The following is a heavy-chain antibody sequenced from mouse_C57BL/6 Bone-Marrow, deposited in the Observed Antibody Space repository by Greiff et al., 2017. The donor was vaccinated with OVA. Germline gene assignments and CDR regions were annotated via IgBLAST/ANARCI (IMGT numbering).Heavy chain of an antibody. V-gene: IGHV2-2*01. J-gene: IGHJ2*01. CDR3: ARNRPGLLSYYFDY. Sequence: VMLVESGPGLVQPSQSLSITCTVSGFSLTSYGVHWVRQSPGKGLEWLGVIWSGGSTDYNAAFISRLSISKDNSKSQVFFKMNSLQADDTAIYYCARNRPGLLSYYFDYWGQGTTLTVSS. CDR1: GFSLTSYG. D-gene: IGHD2-10*01. CDR2: IWSGGST.